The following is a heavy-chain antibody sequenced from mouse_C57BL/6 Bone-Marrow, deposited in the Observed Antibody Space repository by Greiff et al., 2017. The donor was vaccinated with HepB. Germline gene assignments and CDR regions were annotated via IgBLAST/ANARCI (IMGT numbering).Heavy chain of an antibody. CDR2: INYDGSST. D-gene: IGHD1-1*01. Sequence: EVQLVESEGGLVQPGSSMKLSCTASGFTFSDYYMAWVRQVPEKGLEWVANINYDGSSTYYLDSLKSRFIISRDNAKNILYLQMSSLKSEDTATYYCARETITTVVATRYFDVWGTGTTVTVSS. CDR3: ARETITTVVATRYFDV. J-gene: IGHJ1*03. CDR1: GFTFSDYY. V-gene: IGHV5-16*01.